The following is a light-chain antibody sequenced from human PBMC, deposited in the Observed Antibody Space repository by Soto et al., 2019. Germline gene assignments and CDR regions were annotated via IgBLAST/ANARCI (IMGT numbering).Light chain of an antibody. CDR3: SSYTSSNTYV. J-gene: IGLJ1*01. CDR1: NSDVGGYNY. V-gene: IGLV2-14*01. CDR2: EVR. Sequence: QSVLTQPASVPRSPGQSTTISCPGTNSDVGGYNYVSWSQLHPAKAPQLKIYEVRNRPSGVSNRFSGSKSGNTASLTISGLQAEDEADYYCSSYTSSNTYVFGTGTKVTAL.